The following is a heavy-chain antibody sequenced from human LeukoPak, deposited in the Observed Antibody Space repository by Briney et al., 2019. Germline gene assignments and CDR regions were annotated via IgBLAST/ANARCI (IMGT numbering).Heavy chain of an antibody. J-gene: IGHJ5*02. CDR3: AKVSVAGTKMVDNWFDP. CDR2: MNPNSGDT. D-gene: IGHD6-19*01. Sequence: ASVKVSCKASGYTFTSYDINWVRQATGQGLEWMGWMNPNSGDTKSAQKFQGRVTMTRDTSISTAYMELSRLRSDDTAVYFCAKVSVAGTKMVDNWFDPWGQGTLVTVSS. CDR1: GYTFTSYD. V-gene: IGHV1-2*02.